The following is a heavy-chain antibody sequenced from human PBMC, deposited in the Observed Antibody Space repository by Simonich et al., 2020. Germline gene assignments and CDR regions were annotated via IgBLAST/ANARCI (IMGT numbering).Heavy chain of an antibody. CDR2: IYHSGST. D-gene: IGHD4-17*01. Sequence: QVQLQESGPGLVKPSETLSLTCAVSGYSISSGYYWGWIRQPPGKGREWIGSIYHSGSTYYNPALKSRFTISVDTSKNQFSLKLSSVTAAYTAVYYCARDRDGDYDYWGQGTLVTVSS. J-gene: IGHJ4*02. CDR3: ARDRDGDYDY. CDR1: GYSISSGYY. V-gene: IGHV4-38-2*02.